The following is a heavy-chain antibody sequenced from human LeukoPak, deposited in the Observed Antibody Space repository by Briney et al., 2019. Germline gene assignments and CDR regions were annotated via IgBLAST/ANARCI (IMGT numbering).Heavy chain of an antibody. Sequence: SGTLSLTCTVSGGSISSYYWSWIRQPPGKGLEWIGYIYYSGSTNYNPSLKSRVTISVDTSKNQFSLKLSSVTAADTAVYYCARGVYCGGDCRYYFDYWGQGTLVTVSS. D-gene: IGHD2-21*02. V-gene: IGHV4-59*01. CDR1: GGSISSYY. J-gene: IGHJ4*02. CDR3: ARGVYCGGDCRYYFDY. CDR2: IYYSGST.